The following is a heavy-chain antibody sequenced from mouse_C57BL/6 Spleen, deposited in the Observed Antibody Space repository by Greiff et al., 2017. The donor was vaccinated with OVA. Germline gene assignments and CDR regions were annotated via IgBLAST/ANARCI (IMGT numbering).Heavy chain of an antibody. CDR2: IDPSDSYT. V-gene: IGHV1-69*01. J-gene: IGHJ3*01. Sequence: QVQLQQPGAELVMPGASVKLSCKASGYTFTSYWMHWVKQRPGQGLEWIGEIDPSDSYTNYNQKFKGKSTLTVDKSSSTAYMQLSSLTSEDSAVYYCARSEGLLWLRRGVAYWGQGTLVTVSA. CDR3: ARSEGLLWLRRGVAY. D-gene: IGHD2-2*01. CDR1: GYTFTSYW.